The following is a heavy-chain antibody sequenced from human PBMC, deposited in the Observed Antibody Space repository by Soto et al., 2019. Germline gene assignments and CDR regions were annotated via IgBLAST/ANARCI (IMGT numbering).Heavy chain of an antibody. Sequence: SETLSLTCSVYGASFSGYYWSWIRQSPGKGLEWIGEIHHSGSTHYNPSLKSRLTFSIDESQSQFYMMLTSVTAADTALYFCERGHRPYGYDSWGPGYLVTVSS. D-gene: IGHD2-15*01. CDR3: ERGHRPYGYDS. CDR1: GASFSGYY. J-gene: IGHJ4*02. V-gene: IGHV4-34*01. CDR2: IHHSGST.